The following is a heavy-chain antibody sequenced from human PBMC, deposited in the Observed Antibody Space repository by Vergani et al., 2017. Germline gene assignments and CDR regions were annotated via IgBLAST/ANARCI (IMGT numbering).Heavy chain of an antibody. CDR2: INPSGGHT. V-gene: IGHV1-46*03. Sequence: QVQVVQSGAEVKKSGASVKVSCKTSGYTFSNYYMHGVRQAPGQGLEWMGIINPSGGHTNYAQKFQGRVTMTRDTSTSTVYMELSSLRSEDTAIYYCARGDYGILTGYRYWGQGTLVTVS. CDR3: ARGDYGILTGYRY. D-gene: IGHD3-9*01. J-gene: IGHJ4*02. CDR1: GYTFSNYY.